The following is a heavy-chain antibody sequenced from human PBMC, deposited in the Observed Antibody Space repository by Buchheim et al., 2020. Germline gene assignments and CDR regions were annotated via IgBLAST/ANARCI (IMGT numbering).Heavy chain of an antibody. D-gene: IGHD3-3*01. CDR1: GFTFSSYA. Sequence: EVQLLESGGGLVQPGGSLRLSCAASGFTFSSYAMSWVRQAPGKGLEWVSAISGSGGSTYYADSAKGRFTISRDNSKNTLYLQMNSLRAEDTAVYYCAKGSPTWSGYYKEVRNWFDPWGQGTL. CDR2: ISGSGGST. J-gene: IGHJ5*02. V-gene: IGHV3-23*01. CDR3: AKGSPTWSGYYKEVRNWFDP.